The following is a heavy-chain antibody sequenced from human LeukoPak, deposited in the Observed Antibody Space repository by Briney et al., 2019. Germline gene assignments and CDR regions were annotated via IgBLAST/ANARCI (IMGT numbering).Heavy chain of an antibody. D-gene: IGHD1-26*01. CDR1: GYTFTGYY. CDR2: INPNSGAT. Sequence: ASVKVSCKASGYTFTGYYMHWVRQAPGQGLEWMGLINPNSGATRYAQKFQGRVTMTRDTSISTAYMEVTSDDTAVYYCARGAHSGNYFLIDYWGQGTLVTDSS. V-gene: IGHV1-2*02. CDR3: ARGAHSGNYFLIDY. J-gene: IGHJ4*02.